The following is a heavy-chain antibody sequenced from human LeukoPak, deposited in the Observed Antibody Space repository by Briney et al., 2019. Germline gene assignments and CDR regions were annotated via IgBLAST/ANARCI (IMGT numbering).Heavy chain of an antibody. D-gene: IGHD2-2*02. CDR3: AKPSSTSCYTDPSCRGEFDY. V-gene: IGHV3-23*01. J-gene: IGHJ4*02. CDR1: GFTFSSYA. Sequence: GGSLRLSCAVSGFTFSSYAMRWVRQAPGKGLEWVSAISGSGGSTYYADCVKGRFTIYRDNSKNTLYLQMNSLRAEDTAVYYCAKPSSTSCYTDPSCRGEFDYWGQGTLVTVSS. CDR2: ISGSGGST.